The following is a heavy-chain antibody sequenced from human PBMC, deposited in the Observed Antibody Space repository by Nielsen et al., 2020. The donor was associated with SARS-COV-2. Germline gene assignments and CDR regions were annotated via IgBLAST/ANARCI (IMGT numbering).Heavy chain of an antibody. V-gene: IGHV3-30*04. CDR3: ARDPQQMPYYFDY. CDR1: GFTFSSYA. J-gene: IGHJ4*02. D-gene: IGHD6-13*01. CDR2: ISYDGMNK. Sequence: GGSLRLSCAASGFTFSSYAMHWVRQAPGKGLEWVAVISYDGMNKYYADSVKGRFSISRDNSKNTLYLQMNSLRAEDTAVYYCARDPQQMPYYFDYWGQGTLVTVSS.